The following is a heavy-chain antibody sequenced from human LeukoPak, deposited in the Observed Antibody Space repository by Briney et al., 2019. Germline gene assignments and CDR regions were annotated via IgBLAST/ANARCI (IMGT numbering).Heavy chain of an antibody. J-gene: IGHJ3*02. CDR2: IYGGGST. CDR1: GFTVSSNY. V-gene: IGHV3-53*01. D-gene: IGHD2-2*01. CDR3: ARDSGDCSSTTCYDAFDI. Sequence: PGGSLRLSCGVSGFTVSSNYMSWVRQAPGKGLEWVSVIYGGGSTYYADSVKGRFTISRDNAKNSLYLQMNSLRAEDTAVYYCARDSGDCSSTTCYDAFDIWGRGTMVTVSS.